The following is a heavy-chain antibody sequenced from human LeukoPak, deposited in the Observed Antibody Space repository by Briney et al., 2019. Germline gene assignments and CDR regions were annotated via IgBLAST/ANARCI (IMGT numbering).Heavy chain of an antibody. CDR2: INHSGST. D-gene: IGHD5-24*01. Sequence: SETLSLTCAVYGGSFSGYYWSWIRQPPGKGLEWIGEINHSGSTNYNPSLKSRVTISVDTSKNQFSLKLSSVTAADTAVYYCARGEEPVPSGRTTIPYYYYYMDVWGKGTTVTVSS. CDR3: ARGEEPVPSGRTTIPYYYYYMDV. V-gene: IGHV4-34*01. CDR1: GGSFSGYY. J-gene: IGHJ6*03.